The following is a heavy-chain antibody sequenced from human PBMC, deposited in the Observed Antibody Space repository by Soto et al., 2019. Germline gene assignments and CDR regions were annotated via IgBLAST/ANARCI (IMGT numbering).Heavy chain of an antibody. D-gene: IGHD3-3*01. V-gene: IGHV3-21*01. Sequence: GSLRLSCAASGFTFSSYSMNWVRQAPGKGLEWVSSISSSSSYIYYADSVKGRFTISRDNAKNSLYLQMNSLRAEDTAVYYCARAYDFWSGYSPNYGMDVWAKGPRSPSP. CDR1: GFTFSSYS. CDR2: ISSSSSYI. CDR3: ARAYDFWSGYSPNYGMDV. J-gene: IGHJ6*02.